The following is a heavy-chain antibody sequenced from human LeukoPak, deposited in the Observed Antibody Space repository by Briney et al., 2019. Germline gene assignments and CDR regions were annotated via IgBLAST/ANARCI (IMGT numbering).Heavy chain of an antibody. Sequence: GASVKVSCKASGYSFKNYGISWVRQAPGQGLEWMGWISPYNDKTNYAEKVQGRVTMTTDASTSTVYMELRSLRSDDTAVYYCARDGYYYYGMDVWGQGTTVTVSS. V-gene: IGHV1-18*01. CDR3: ARDGYYYYGMDV. CDR2: ISPYNDKT. CDR1: GYSFKNYG. J-gene: IGHJ6*02.